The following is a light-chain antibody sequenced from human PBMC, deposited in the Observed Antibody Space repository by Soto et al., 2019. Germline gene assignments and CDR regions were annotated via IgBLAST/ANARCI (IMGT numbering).Light chain of an antibody. CDR1: QSLVYSDGNTY. Sequence: DVVMTQSPLSLPVTLGQPASISCRSSQSLVYSDGNTYLNWFQQRPGQAQRRLIYQVSNRDSGVPERFVGSRAGTDFTLKISGLEAEDVGVYYCMQGTHWPRRFGQGTKVEIK. CDR3: MQGTHWPRR. CDR2: QVS. V-gene: IGKV2-30*01. J-gene: IGKJ1*01.